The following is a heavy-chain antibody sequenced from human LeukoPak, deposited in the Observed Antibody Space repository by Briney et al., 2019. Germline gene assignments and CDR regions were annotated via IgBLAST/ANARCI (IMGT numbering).Heavy chain of an antibody. CDR1: GYTFTGYY. Sequence: VSVKVSCKASGYTFTGYYMHWVRQAPGQGLEWMGWINPNSGGTNYAQKFQGRVTMTRDTSISTAYMELSRLRSDDTAVYYCARDGTYCSSTSCYYYYYYMDVWGKGTTVTVSS. D-gene: IGHD2-2*01. CDR2: INPNSGGT. V-gene: IGHV1-2*02. J-gene: IGHJ6*03. CDR3: ARDGTYCSSTSCYYYYYYMDV.